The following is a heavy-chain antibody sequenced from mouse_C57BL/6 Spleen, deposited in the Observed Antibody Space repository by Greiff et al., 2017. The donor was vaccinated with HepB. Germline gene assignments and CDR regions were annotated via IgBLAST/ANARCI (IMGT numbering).Heavy chain of an antibody. CDR1: GFTFSDYG. J-gene: IGHJ2*01. Sequence: EVKLVESGGGLVKPGGSLKLSCAASGFTFSDYGMHWVRQAPEKGLEWVAYISSGSSTIYYADTVKGRFTISRDNAKNTLFLQMTSLRSEDTAMYYCARGGFITPVVDYWGQGTTLTVSS. CDR3: ARGGFITPVVDY. D-gene: IGHD1-1*01. CDR2: ISSGSSTI. V-gene: IGHV5-17*01.